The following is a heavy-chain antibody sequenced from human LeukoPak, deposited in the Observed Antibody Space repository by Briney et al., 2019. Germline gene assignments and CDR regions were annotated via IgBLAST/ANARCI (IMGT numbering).Heavy chain of an antibody. V-gene: IGHV1-8*03. CDR3: ARGRVAGIVYYYYMDV. J-gene: IGHJ6*03. D-gene: IGHD6-19*01. CDR1: GYTFTSYG. Sequence: ASVKVSCKASGYTFTSYGISWVRQAPGQGLEWMGWMNPNSGNTGYAQKFQGRVTITRNTSISTAYMELSSLRSEDTAVYYCARGRVAGIVYYYYMDVWGKGTTVTVSS. CDR2: MNPNSGNT.